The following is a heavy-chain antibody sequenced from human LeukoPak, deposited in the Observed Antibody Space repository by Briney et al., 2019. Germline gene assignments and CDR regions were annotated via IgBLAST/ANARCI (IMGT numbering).Heavy chain of an antibody. CDR2: IYSGGST. V-gene: IGHV3-66*02. D-gene: IGHD6-13*01. J-gene: IGHJ4*02. CDR1: RFTVSSNY. Sequence: GGSLRLSCAASRFTVSSNYMTWVRQAAGKGLEWVSVIYSGGSTYYADSVKGRFTISRDNSKNTLYLQMNSLRAEDTAVYYCAKAALQLVYWGQGTLVTVSS. CDR3: AKAALQLVY.